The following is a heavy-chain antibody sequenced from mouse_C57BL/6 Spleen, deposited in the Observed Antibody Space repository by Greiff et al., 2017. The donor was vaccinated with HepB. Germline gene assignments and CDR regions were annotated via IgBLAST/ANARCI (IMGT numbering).Heavy chain of an antibody. CDR3: ARDYYGSSYEFAY. Sequence: EVQVVESGGGLVKPGGSLKLSCAASGFTFSDYGMHWVRQAPEKGLEWVVYISSGSSTIYYADTVKGRFTISRDNAKNTLFLQMTSLRSEDTAMYYCARDYYGSSYEFAYWGQGTLVTVSA. CDR1: GFTFSDYG. J-gene: IGHJ3*01. V-gene: IGHV5-17*01. CDR2: ISSGSSTI. D-gene: IGHD1-1*01.